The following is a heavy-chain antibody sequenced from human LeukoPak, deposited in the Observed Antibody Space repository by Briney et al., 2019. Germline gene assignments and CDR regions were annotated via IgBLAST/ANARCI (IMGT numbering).Heavy chain of an antibody. CDR1: GYSFTGYY. V-gene: IGHV1-2*02. J-gene: IGHJ6*03. Sequence: GASVKVSCKASGYSFTGYYMHWVRQAPGQGLEWMGWINPYSGGTNYAQKFQGRVTMTRDTSISTAYMELSRLRSDDTAVYYCVRGGLLFHYYYYMDVWGKGTTVTISS. CDR2: INPYSGGT. CDR3: VRGGLLFHYYYYMDV. D-gene: IGHD2-15*01.